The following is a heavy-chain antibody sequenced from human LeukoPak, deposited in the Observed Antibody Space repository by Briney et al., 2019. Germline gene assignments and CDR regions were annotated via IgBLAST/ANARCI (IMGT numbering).Heavy chain of an antibody. Sequence: PGGSLRLSCAASGFTFSSYWMHWVRQAPGKGLVWVSRISTDGGSTSCADSVKGRFTISRDNAKNTLYLQMNSLRAEDTAVYYCARDFLHLGGWGQGTMVTVSS. D-gene: IGHD3-16*01. CDR2: ISTDGGST. V-gene: IGHV3-74*01. CDR3: ARDFLHLGG. J-gene: IGHJ3*01. CDR1: GFTFSSYW.